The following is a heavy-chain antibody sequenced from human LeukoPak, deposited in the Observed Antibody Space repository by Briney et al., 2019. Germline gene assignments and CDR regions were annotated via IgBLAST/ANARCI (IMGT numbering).Heavy chain of an antibody. CDR3: ARDQSYGRHYFDY. Sequence: PSETLSLTCAASSYSISSGYYWGWIRQPPGKGLEWIGNIHHSGSTYYNPSLKSRVTISLDTSKTRFSLRLSSVTAADTAVYYCARDQSYGRHYFDYWGQGILVTVS. CDR2: IHHSGST. J-gene: IGHJ4*02. D-gene: IGHD5-18*01. CDR1: SYSISSGYY. V-gene: IGHV4-38-2*02.